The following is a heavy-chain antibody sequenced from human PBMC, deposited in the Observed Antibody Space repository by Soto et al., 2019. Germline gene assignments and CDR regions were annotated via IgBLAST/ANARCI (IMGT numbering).Heavy chain of an antibody. CDR1: GFTFSSYA. Sequence: EVQLLESGGGLVQPGGSLRLSCAASGFTFSSYAMRWVRQAPGKGLEWVSAISGSGGSTYYADSVKGRFTISRDTSKTTLNLKINRMRAEDTAVYYCAKDSLYMDVWGKGTTVTVS. CDR3: AKDSLYMDV. V-gene: IGHV3-23*01. J-gene: IGHJ6*03. CDR2: ISGSGGST.